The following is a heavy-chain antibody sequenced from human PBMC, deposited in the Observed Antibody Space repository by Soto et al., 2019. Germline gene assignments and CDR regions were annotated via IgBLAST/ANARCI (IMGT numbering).Heavy chain of an antibody. V-gene: IGHV3-30*03. Sequence: PGGSLRLSCAASGFTFSTFGMHWVRQAPGKGLEWVAVISFDGSNKFYPNSVKGRFTISRDNSKNTVDLQMNSLTAEDTAVYYCVRVDKQLGTTFFDHWGQGILVTVSS. J-gene: IGHJ4*02. CDR2: ISFDGSNK. CDR3: VRVDKQLGTTFFDH. D-gene: IGHD1-1*01. CDR1: GFTFSTFG.